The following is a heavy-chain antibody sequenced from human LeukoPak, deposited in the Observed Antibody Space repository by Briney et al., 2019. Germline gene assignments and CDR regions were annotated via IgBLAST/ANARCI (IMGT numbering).Heavy chain of an antibody. CDR3: ARGTKYYDFWSGYPCFDY. Sequence: SQTLSLTCTVSGGSISSGDYYWSWIRQPPGKGLEWIGYIYYSGSTYYNPSLKSRVTISVDTSKNQFSLKLSSVTAADTAVYYCARGTKYYDFWSGYPCFDYWGQGTLVIVSS. CDR2: IYYSGST. CDR1: GGSISSGDYY. V-gene: IGHV4-30-4*08. D-gene: IGHD3-3*01. J-gene: IGHJ4*02.